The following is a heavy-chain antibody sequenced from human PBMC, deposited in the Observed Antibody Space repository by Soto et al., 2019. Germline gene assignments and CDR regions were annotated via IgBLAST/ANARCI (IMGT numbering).Heavy chain of an antibody. V-gene: IGHV4-4*07. Sequence: SESLSLTCNVSGGSISKFYWAWIRKTAGNGLEWMGRVYATGTTDYNPSLRSRVAMSVDISKKTFSLRLRSVTGADSGVYYCVRDGSKSLRDWFDPWGQGILVTVSS. J-gene: IGHJ5*02. CDR2: VYATGTT. CDR1: GGSISKFY. CDR3: VRDGSKSLRDWFDP.